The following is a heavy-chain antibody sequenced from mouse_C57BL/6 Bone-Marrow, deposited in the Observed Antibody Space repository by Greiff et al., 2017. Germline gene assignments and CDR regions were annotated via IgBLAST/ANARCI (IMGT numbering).Heavy chain of an antibody. CDR2: IYPRSGNT. Sequence: VQLQQSGAELARPGASVKLSCKASGYTFTSYGISWVKQRTGQGLEWIGEIYPRSGNTYYNEKFKGKATLTADKSSSTAYMELRSLTSEDSAVYFCARGHYGSRYFDVWGTGTTVTVSS. D-gene: IGHD1-1*01. CDR1: GYTFTSYG. CDR3: ARGHYGSRYFDV. J-gene: IGHJ1*03. V-gene: IGHV1-81*01.